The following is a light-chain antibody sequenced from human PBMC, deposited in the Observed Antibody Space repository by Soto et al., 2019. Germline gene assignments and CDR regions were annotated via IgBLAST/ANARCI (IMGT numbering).Light chain of an antibody. CDR3: QKYSSVPV. J-gene: IGKJ3*01. V-gene: IGKV1-27*01. CDR1: QGISNY. CDR2: AAS. Sequence: DIQMTQSPSSLSASVEDRVTITCRASQGISNYVAWYQQKPGKPPKLLIYAASTLQSGVPSRFSGSGSGTDFTLTINSLQPEDVATYSCQKYSSVPVFGPGTKVDIK.